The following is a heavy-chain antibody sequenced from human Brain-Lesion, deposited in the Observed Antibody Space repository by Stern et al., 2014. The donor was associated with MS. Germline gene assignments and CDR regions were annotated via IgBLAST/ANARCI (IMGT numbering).Heavy chain of an antibody. Sequence: DQLVESGGGVVQPGRSLRLSCAASGFTFDSYAMHWVRQTPGKGLEWVAVISYDGDNKYYADSVKGRFPIPRDNSKNPLYLLMNSLRPEDTAVYYCARERFSSSSRLFDYWGQGALVTVTS. CDR3: ARERFSSSSRLFDY. V-gene: IGHV3-30-3*01. J-gene: IGHJ4*02. D-gene: IGHD6-6*01. CDR1: GFTFDSYA. CDR2: ISYDGDNK.